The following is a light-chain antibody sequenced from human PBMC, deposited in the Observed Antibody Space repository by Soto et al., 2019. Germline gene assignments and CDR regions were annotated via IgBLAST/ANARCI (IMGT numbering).Light chain of an antibody. CDR3: QQYGDSPLT. V-gene: IGKV3-20*01. J-gene: IGKJ4*01. Sequence: EVVLTQSPGTLSLSPGERATLSCRASQSVSSGTYLAWYQQKPGQAPTLLIYGASTRAAGIPDRFSGSGSGTDFTLTITRLEPDDFAVYYCQQYGDSPLTFGGGTRVE. CDR1: QSVSSGTY. CDR2: GAS.